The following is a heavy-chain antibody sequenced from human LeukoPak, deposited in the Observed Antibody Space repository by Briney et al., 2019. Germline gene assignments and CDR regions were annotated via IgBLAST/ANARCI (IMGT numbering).Heavy chain of an antibody. CDR2: INPSGDTT. V-gene: IGHV1-46*01. D-gene: IGHD2-21*02. J-gene: IGHJ3*02. CDR1: RFTFTTYF. CDR3: ARDRNGDQRANAFDI. Sequence: ASVKVSCKASRFTFTTYFMHWVRQAPGQGLEWMGKINPSGDTTTYAQKFQGRVTMTRDTSTGTVYMELRSLRSDDTAVYYCARDRNGDQRANAFDIWGQGTMVTVSS.